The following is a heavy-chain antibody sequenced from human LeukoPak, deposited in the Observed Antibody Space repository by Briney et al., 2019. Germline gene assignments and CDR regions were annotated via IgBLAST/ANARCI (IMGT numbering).Heavy chain of an antibody. J-gene: IGHJ4*02. CDR3: ARGSDSSGYNFDY. CDR2: ISYDGSNK. Sequence: GRSLRLSCAASGFTFSSYGMHWARQAPGKGLEWVAVISYDGSNKYYADSVKGRFTISRDNAKNSLYLQMNSLRAEDTALYYCARGSDSSGYNFDYWGQGTLVTVSS. D-gene: IGHD3-22*01. CDR1: GFTFSSYG. V-gene: IGHV3-30*03.